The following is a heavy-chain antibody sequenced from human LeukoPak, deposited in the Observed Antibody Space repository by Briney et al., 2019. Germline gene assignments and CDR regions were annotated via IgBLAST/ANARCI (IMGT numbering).Heavy chain of an antibody. Sequence: GGSLRLSCAASGFPFGTYSMNWVRQAPGKGLEWVSAISGSGGSTYYADSVKGRFTISRDNSKNTLYLQMNSLRAEDTAVYYCAKDKAAMVTLPGYWGQGTLVTVSS. D-gene: IGHD5-18*01. V-gene: IGHV3-23*01. CDR2: ISGSGGST. J-gene: IGHJ4*02. CDR3: AKDKAAMVTLPGY. CDR1: GFPFGTYS.